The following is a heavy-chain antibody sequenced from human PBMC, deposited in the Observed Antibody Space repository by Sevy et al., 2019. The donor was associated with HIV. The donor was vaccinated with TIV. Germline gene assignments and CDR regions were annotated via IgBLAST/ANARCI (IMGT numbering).Heavy chain of an antibody. CDR3: TRGYYGSGSYYNNFFDY. CDR1: GYSFTRYW. Sequence: GESLKISCEGSGYSFTRYWIGWVRQMPGKGLEWMGIIYPGDSETRYSPSFQGQVTISADKSIRTAYLQWSSLKASDTAMYFCTRGYYGSGSYYNNFFDYWGQGTLVTVSS. J-gene: IGHJ4*02. CDR2: IYPGDSET. V-gene: IGHV5-51*01. D-gene: IGHD3-10*01.